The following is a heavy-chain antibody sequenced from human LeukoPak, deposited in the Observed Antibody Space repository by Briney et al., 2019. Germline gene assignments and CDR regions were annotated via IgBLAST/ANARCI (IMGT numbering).Heavy chain of an antibody. D-gene: IGHD2-21*02. Sequence: GASVKVSCKASGYTFTGYYMHWVRQAPGQGLEWMGWINPNSGGTNYAQKFQGRVTMTRDTSISTAYMELSRLRSDDTAVYYCARDHCGGDCYTPDYWGQGTLVTVSS. V-gene: IGHV1-2*02. J-gene: IGHJ4*02. CDR3: ARDHCGGDCYTPDY. CDR1: GYTFTGYY. CDR2: INPNSGGT.